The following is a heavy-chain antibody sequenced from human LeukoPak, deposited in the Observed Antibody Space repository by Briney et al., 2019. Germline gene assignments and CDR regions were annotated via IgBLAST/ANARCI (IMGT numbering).Heavy chain of an antibody. Sequence: PGGSLRLSCAASGFTFSSYAMSWVRQAPGKGLEWVSAISGSGGSTYYADSVKGRFTISRDNSKNTLYLQMNSLRAEDTALYYCAKDMRGYSYGDFDYWGQGTLVTVSS. CDR1: GFTFSSYA. J-gene: IGHJ4*02. V-gene: IGHV3-23*01. CDR3: AKDMRGYSYGDFDY. CDR2: ISGSGGST. D-gene: IGHD5-18*01.